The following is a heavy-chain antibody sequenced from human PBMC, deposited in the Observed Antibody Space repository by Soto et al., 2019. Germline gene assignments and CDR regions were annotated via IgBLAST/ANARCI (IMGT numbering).Heavy chain of an antibody. D-gene: IGHD3-10*01. V-gene: IGHV3-53*01. CDR1: GFTVSSNY. CDR3: AISYGSGSRYFDY. J-gene: IGHJ4*02. Sequence: LRLSCAASGFTVSSNYMSWVRQAPGKGLEWVSVIYSGGSTYYADSVKGRFTISRDNSKNTLYLQMNSLRAEDTAVYYCAISYGSGSRYFDYWGQGTLVTVSS. CDR2: IYSGGST.